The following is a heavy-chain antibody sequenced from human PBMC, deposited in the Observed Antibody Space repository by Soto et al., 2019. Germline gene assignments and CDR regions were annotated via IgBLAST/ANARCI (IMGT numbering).Heavy chain of an antibody. Sequence: QVQLVQSGAEVKKPGASVKVSCKASGYIFTNYYIHWVRQAPGQGLEWMAIINPLPTSGSTNYAKTYQGRVTVTRDTSSSTVYLEMSSLRSDDTAVYYCARDLAAAAYWGQGTLVTVSS. CDR3: ARDLAAAAY. V-gene: IGHV1-46*01. CDR1: GYIFTNYY. CDR2: INPLPTSGST. J-gene: IGHJ4*02. D-gene: IGHD6-13*01.